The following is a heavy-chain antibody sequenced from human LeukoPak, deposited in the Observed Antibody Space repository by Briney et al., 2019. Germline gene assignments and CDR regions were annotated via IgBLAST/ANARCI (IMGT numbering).Heavy chain of an antibody. CDR3: ASYYYDSSGYSYYFDY. CDR1: GGSISSYY. CDR2: IYYSGST. J-gene: IGHJ4*02. Sequence: PSETLSLTCTVSGGSISSYYWSWIRQPPGKGLEWIGYIYYSGSTNYNPSLKSRVTTSVDTSKSQFSLKLSSVTAADTAVYYCASYYYDSSGYSYYFDYWGQGTLVTVSS. V-gene: IGHV4-59*01. D-gene: IGHD3-22*01.